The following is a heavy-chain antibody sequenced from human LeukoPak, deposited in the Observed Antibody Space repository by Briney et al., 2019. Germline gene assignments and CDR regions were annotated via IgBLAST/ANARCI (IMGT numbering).Heavy chain of an antibody. CDR1: GGTFSSYA. V-gene: IGHV1-69*05. CDR2: IIPIFGTA. Sequence: SVKVSCKASGGTFSSYAISWVRQAPGQGLEWMGGIIPIFGTANYAQRFQGRVTMTTNTSINTAYMELSSLRSEDTAVYYCARPGAAAGFGYWGQGTLVTVSS. J-gene: IGHJ4*02. D-gene: IGHD6-13*01. CDR3: ARPGAAAGFGY.